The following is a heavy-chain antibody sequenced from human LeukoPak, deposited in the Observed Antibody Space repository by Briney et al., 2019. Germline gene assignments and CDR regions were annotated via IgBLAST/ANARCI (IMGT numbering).Heavy chain of an antibody. CDR1: GFTFSSYS. CDR2: ISYDGSNK. J-gene: IGHJ4*02. CDR3: ARADYDSSGYYDY. D-gene: IGHD3-22*01. V-gene: IGHV3-30*04. Sequence: PGGSLRLSCAASGFTFSSYSIHWVRQAPGKGLEWVAAISYDGSNKKYADSVKGRFTISRDNAKNSLYLQMNSLRAEDTAVYYCARADYDSSGYYDYWGQGTLVTVSS.